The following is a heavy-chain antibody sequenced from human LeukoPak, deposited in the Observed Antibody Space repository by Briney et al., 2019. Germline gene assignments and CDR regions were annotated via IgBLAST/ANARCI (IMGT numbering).Heavy chain of an antibody. CDR1: GFTFSSYT. D-gene: IGHD4-11*01. CDR2: IDRTGDYT. V-gene: IGHV3-23*01. Sequence: GGSLRLSCAASGFTFSSYTMHWVRQAPRQGLEWVSVIDRTGDYTFYADSVKGRFTISRDNSQNTLYLQMSSLRAEDTAVYYCAKRARLQYTSLDLDSWGQGTLVTVSS. CDR3: AKRARLQYTSLDLDS. J-gene: IGHJ4*02.